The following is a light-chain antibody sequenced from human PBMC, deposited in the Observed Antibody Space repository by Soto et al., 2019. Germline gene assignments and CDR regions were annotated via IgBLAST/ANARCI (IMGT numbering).Light chain of an antibody. V-gene: IGKV3D-15*01. CDR1: QTMGRN. CDR2: GTS. Sequence: EIVLTQSPGTLSLSPGEAATLSCRASQTMGRNYLAWYQQKPGQAPRLLIFGTSTRATGIPDRFSGSGSGTEFTLTISSLQSEDFAVYYCQQYNNWPPWTFGQGTKVEIK. J-gene: IGKJ1*01. CDR3: QQYNNWPPWT.